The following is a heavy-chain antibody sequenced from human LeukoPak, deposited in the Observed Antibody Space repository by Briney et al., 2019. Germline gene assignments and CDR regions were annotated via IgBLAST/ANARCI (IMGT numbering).Heavy chain of an antibody. D-gene: IGHD4-17*01. CDR3: ARGGFDYGDYGETYWYFDL. CDR2: INHSGST. CDR1: GGSFSGYY. J-gene: IGHJ2*01. Sequence: PSETLSHTCAVYGGSFSGYYWSWIRQPPGKGLEWIGEINHSGSTNYNPSLKSRVTISVDTSKNQFSLKLSSVTAADTAVYYCARGGFDYGDYGETYWYFDLWGRGTLVTVSS. V-gene: IGHV4-34*01.